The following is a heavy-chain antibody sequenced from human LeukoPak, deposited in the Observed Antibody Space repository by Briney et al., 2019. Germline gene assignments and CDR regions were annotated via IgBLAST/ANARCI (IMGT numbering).Heavy chain of an antibody. CDR2: IYSGGST. CDR3: ARVATLDSSGYYYGPPNTYFDY. V-gene: IGHV3-53*01. Sequence: GGSLRLSCAASGFTVSSNYMSWVRQAPGKGLEWVSGIYSGGSTYYADSVRGRFTISRDNSKNTLYLQMNSLRAEDTAVYYCARVATLDSSGYYYGPPNTYFDYWGQGTLVTVSS. CDR1: GFTVSSNY. J-gene: IGHJ4*02. D-gene: IGHD3-22*01.